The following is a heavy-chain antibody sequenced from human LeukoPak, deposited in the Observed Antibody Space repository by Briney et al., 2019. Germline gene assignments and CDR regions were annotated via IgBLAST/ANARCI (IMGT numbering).Heavy chain of an antibody. J-gene: IGHJ4*02. V-gene: IGHV4-34*01. CDR2: INHSGST. CDR1: GGSFSGYY. Sequence: PSETLSLTCAVYGGSFSGYYWSWIRQPPGKGLEWIGEINHSGSTNYNPSLKSRVTISVDTSKNQFSLKLSSVTAADTAVYYCARGDDSSGYYSFDYWGQGTLVTVSS. CDR3: ARGDDSSGYYSFDY. D-gene: IGHD3-22*01.